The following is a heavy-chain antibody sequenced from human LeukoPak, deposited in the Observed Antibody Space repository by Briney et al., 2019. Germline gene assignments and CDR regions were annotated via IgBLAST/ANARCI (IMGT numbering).Heavy chain of an antibody. V-gene: IGHV3-30*18. Sequence: GGSLRLSCAASGFTFSSYSMHWVRQAPGKGLEWVAVISYDGSNKYYADSVKGRFTISRDNSKNTLYLQMNSLRAEDTAVYYCAKALAPFMITFGGVIPSPDYWGQGTLVTVSS. CDR2: ISYDGSNK. D-gene: IGHD3-16*02. CDR1: GFTFSSYS. J-gene: IGHJ4*02. CDR3: AKALAPFMITFGGVIPSPDY.